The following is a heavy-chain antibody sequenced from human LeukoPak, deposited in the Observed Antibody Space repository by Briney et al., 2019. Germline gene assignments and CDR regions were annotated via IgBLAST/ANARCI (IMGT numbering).Heavy chain of an antibody. Sequence: PGGSLRLSCAASGFTVSSNYMSWVRQAPGKGLEWVSVIYSGGSTYYADSVKGRFTISRDNSKNTLYLQMNSLRAEDTAVYYCARSVGVLEKGFDYWGQGTLVTVSS. J-gene: IGHJ4*02. V-gene: IGHV3-53*01. CDR3: ARSVGVLEKGFDY. CDR2: IYSGGST. D-gene: IGHD3-3*01. CDR1: GFTVSSNY.